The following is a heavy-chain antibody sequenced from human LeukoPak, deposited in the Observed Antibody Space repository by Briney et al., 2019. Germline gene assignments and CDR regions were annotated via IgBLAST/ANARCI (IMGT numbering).Heavy chain of an antibody. CDR2: IKSKTDGGTT. CDR3: TTDRYCGDDCYWFDY. J-gene: IGHJ4*02. V-gene: IGHV3-15*01. D-gene: IGHD2-21*02. Sequence: GGSLRLSCAASGFTFSNAWMSWVRQAPGKGLEWVGRIKSKTDGGTTDYAAPVKGRFTISRDDSKNTLYLQMNSLKTEDTAVYYCTTDRYCGDDCYWFDYWGQGTLVTVSS. CDR1: GFTFSNAW.